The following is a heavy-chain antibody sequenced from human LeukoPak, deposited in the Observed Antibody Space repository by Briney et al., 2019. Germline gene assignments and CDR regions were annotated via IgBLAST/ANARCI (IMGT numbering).Heavy chain of an antibody. CDR2: IWYDGSNK. V-gene: IGHV3-33*01. CDR3: ARDQGASTTAPKRKGRFDP. CDR1: GLTFSNHG. Sequence: QPGRSLRLACAAYGLTFSNHGIDSARQAPGKGLEWVALIWYDGSNKKYAQWVKGRFTISRDNSKSTLYLHMINLRDEDTAVYYWARDQGASTTAPKRKGRFDPWGRGTLVTVS. D-gene: IGHD1-1*01. J-gene: IGHJ5*02.